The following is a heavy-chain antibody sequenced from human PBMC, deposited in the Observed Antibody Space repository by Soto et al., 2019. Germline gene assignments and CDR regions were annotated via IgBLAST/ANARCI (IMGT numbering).Heavy chain of an antibody. Sequence: GESLKISCKGSGYSFTSNWIGWVRQLPGKGLEWMGIIYPGDPDTRYSPSFQGQVTISADKSISTAYLQWSSLKASDSAIYYCARNSGSDRGYYGMDVWGQGTTVTVSS. CDR3: ARNSGSDRGYYGMDV. J-gene: IGHJ6*02. CDR2: IYPGDPDT. D-gene: IGHD3-10*01. CDR1: GYSFTSNW. V-gene: IGHV5-51*01.